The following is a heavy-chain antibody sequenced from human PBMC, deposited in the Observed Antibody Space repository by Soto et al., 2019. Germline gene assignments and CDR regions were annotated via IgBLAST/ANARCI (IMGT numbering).Heavy chain of an antibody. CDR3: ARDRRVRDPYYYYGMAV. CDR1: GGSISSYY. J-gene: IGHJ6*02. Sequence: SETLSLTCTVSGGSISSYYWSWIRQPPGKGLEWIGYIYYSGSTNYNPSLKSRVTISVDTSKNQFSLKLSSVTAADTAVYYCARDRRVRDPYYYYGMAVWGQGTTGTVSS. D-gene: IGHD3-10*01. V-gene: IGHV4-59*01. CDR2: IYYSGST.